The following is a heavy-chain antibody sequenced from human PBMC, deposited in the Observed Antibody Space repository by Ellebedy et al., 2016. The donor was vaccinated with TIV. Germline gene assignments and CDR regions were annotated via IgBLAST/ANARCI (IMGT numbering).Heavy chain of an antibody. CDR1: GFTFSSYS. V-gene: IGHV3-21*01. CDR3: AKAWTVTLDY. CDR2: ISSSSSYI. J-gene: IGHJ4*02. Sequence: GESLKISCAASGFTFSSYSMNWVRQAPGKGLEWVSSISSSSSYIYYADSVKGRFTISRDNAKNSLYLQMDSLRAEDTAVYYCAKAWTVTLDYWGQGTLVTVSS. D-gene: IGHD4-17*01.